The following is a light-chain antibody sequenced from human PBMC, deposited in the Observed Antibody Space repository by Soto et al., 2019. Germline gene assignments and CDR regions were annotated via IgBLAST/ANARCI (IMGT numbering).Light chain of an antibody. CDR2: DVT. CDR3: CSYTDIALDVV. V-gene: IGLV2-14*01. J-gene: IGLJ2*01. Sequence: QSALTQPASVSGSPGQSITISCTGTSSDIGDYDYVSWYQPLPGKAPKLLIFDVTHRPSGVSDRFSGSKSGNMASLTISGVRPEDEADYYCCSYTDIALDVVFGGGTKVTVL. CDR1: SSDIGDYDY.